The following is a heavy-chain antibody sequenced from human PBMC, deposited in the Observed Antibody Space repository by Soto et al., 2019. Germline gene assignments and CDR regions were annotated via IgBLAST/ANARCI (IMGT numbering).Heavy chain of an antibody. D-gene: IGHD4-17*01. CDR3: TRRYGDPSSAAGFDY. CDR2: ISTYNGKT. V-gene: IGHV1-18*01. J-gene: IGHJ4*02. CDR1: GYSFSDYG. Sequence: QVQLVQSGGEVKKPGASVKVSCKASGYSFSDYGISWVRQAPGQGLEWMGWISTYNGKTNSAQKLQGRVTMTTDRSTCTTYMELRRLRSDDTAIYYCTRRYGDPSSAAGFDYWAQGTLVTVSS.